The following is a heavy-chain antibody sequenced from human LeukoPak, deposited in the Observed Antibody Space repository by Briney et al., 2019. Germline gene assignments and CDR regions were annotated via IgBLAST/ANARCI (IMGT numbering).Heavy chain of an antibody. Sequence: GGSLRLSCAASGFTFSSYSMNWVRQAPGKGLEWISYISGSGSVSYYEDSVKGRFTISRDNARNSLYLQMNSLRDEDTALYYCARDGGFGFLAAFDIWGQGTMVTVSS. CDR1: GFTFSSYS. CDR3: ARDGGFGFLAAFDI. V-gene: IGHV3-48*02. CDR2: ISGSGSVS. D-gene: IGHD3-10*01. J-gene: IGHJ3*02.